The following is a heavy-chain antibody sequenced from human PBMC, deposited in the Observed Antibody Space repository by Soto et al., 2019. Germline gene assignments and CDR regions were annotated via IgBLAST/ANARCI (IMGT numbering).Heavy chain of an antibody. J-gene: IGHJ4*02. Sequence: QLQLQESGPGLVKPSETLSLTCTVSGGSISSSSYYWGWIRQPPGKGLEWIGSIYYSGSTYYNPSLKCRVPISVDTSKNQFSLKLSLVAAADTAVYHCARGRRDGYNYEYWGQGSLVTVS. CDR2: IYYSGST. CDR1: GGSISSSSYY. CDR3: ARGRRDGYNYEY. D-gene: IGHD5-12*01. V-gene: IGHV4-39*01.